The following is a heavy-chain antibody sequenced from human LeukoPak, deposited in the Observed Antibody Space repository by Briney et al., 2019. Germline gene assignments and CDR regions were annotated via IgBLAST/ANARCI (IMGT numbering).Heavy chain of an antibody. CDR1: GFTFSSYS. V-gene: IGHV3-21*01. J-gene: IGHJ3*01. CDR2: ISSSSSYI. CDR3: ARVPSCGGDCYPV. Sequence: PGGSLRLSCAASGFTFSSYSMNWVRQAPGKGLEWVSSISSSSSYIYYADSVKGRFTISRDNAKNSLYLQMNSLRAEDTAVYYCARVPSCGGDCYPVWGQGTMVTVSS. D-gene: IGHD2-21*02.